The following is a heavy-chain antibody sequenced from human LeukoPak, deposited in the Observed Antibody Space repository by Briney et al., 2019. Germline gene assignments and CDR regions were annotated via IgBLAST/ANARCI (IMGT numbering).Heavy chain of an antibody. Sequence: SETLSLTCAVYGGSFSGYYWSWIRQPPGKGLEWIGEINHSGSTNYNPSLKSRVTISVDTSKNQFSLKLSSVTAADTAVYYCAREVEYYDSSGYRPHAFDIWGQGTLVTVSS. V-gene: IGHV4-34*01. CDR3: AREVEYYDSSGYRPHAFDI. CDR1: GGSFSGYY. D-gene: IGHD3-22*01. CDR2: INHSGST. J-gene: IGHJ3*02.